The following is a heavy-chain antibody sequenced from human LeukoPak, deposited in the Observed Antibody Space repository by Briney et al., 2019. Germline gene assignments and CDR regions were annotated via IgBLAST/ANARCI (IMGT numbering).Heavy chain of an antibody. CDR2: IKSDGIST. CDR1: GFTFGSHW. CDR3: ARGGSEGSSAIDY. J-gene: IGHJ4*02. Sequence: GGSLRLSCAASGFTFGSHWMHWVRQAPGRGLVWLSRIKSDGISTNYADSVKARFTISRDNAKSTLYLQMNSLRAEDTGVYYCARGGSEGSSAIDYWGQGTLVTVSS. V-gene: IGHV3-74*01. D-gene: IGHD6-19*01.